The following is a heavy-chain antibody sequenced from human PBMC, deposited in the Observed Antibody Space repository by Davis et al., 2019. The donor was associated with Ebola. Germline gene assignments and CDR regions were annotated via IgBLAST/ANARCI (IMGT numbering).Heavy chain of an antibody. J-gene: IGHJ4*02. Sequence: GESLKISCAASGFTFSSYSMNWVRQAPGKGLEWVSSISSSSSYIYYADSVKGLFTISRDNAKNSLYLQMNSLRAEDTAVYYCARAYSSSPLGYWGQGTLVTVSS. CDR1: GFTFSSYS. CDR3: ARAYSSSPLGY. CDR2: ISSSSSYI. V-gene: IGHV3-21*01. D-gene: IGHD6-6*01.